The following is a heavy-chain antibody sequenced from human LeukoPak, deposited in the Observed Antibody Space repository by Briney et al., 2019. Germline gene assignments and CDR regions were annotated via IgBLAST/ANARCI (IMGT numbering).Heavy chain of an antibody. CDR1: GFTFSIYT. CDR3: AKALHYDILTGYYRDAFDI. J-gene: IGHJ3*02. CDR2: ISTSSSYI. Sequence: GGSLRLSCAASGFTFSIYTMNWVRQAPGKGLEWVSSISTSSSYIYYADSVKGRFTISRDNSKNTLYLQMNSLRAEDTAVYYCAKALHYDILTGYYRDAFDIWGQGTMVTVSS. D-gene: IGHD3-9*01. V-gene: IGHV3-21*04.